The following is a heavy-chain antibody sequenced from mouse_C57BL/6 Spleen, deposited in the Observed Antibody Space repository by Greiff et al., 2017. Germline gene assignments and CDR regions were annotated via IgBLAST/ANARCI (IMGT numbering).Heavy chain of an antibody. V-gene: IGHV1-61*01. Sequence: VQLQQPGAELVRPWSSVKLSCKASGYTFTSYWMDWVKQRPGQGLEWIGNIYPSDSENHYNQKFKDKATLTVDKSSSTAYMQLSSLTSEDSAVYYGARETAQATFAMDYWGQGTSVTVSS. CDR2: IYPSDSEN. CDR1: GYTFTSYW. CDR3: ARETAQATFAMDY. D-gene: IGHD3-2*02. J-gene: IGHJ4*01.